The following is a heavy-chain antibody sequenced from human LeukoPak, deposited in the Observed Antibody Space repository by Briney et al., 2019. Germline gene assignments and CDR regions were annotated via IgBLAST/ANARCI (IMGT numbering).Heavy chain of an antibody. CDR1: GGSISSYY. CDR2: IYYSGST. V-gene: IGHV4-59*08. Sequence: SETLSLTCTVSGGSISSYYWSWIRQPPGKGLEWIGYIYYSGSTNYYPSLKSRVTISVDTSKNQFSLKLSSVTAADTAVYYCARVYYDSSGYLIDYWGQGTLVTVSS. J-gene: IGHJ4*02. CDR3: ARVYYDSSGYLIDY. D-gene: IGHD3-22*01.